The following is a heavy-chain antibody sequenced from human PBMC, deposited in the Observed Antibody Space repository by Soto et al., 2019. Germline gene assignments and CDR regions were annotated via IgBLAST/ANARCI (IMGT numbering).Heavy chain of an antibody. D-gene: IGHD5-12*01. V-gene: IGHV1-18*01. J-gene: IGHJ6*02. CDR3: AREGVAPYYYYGMDV. CDR1: GYTFTRSG. Sequence: ASVKVSCKASGYTFTRSGISWVRQAPGQGLEWMGWISTYNGDTNYAQTFQGRVTMTTDTSTSTVYIELRSLRSDDTSVYYCAREGVAPYYYYGMDVWGQGTPVTVSS. CDR2: ISTYNGDT.